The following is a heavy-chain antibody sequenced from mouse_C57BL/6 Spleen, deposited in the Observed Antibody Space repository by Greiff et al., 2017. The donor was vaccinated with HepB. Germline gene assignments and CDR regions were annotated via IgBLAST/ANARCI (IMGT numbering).Heavy chain of an antibody. J-gene: IGHJ2*01. CDR3: ARLIYYGSSYHYFDY. V-gene: IGHV1-82*01. D-gene: IGHD1-1*01. Sequence: VQLQESGPELVKPGASVKISCKASGYAFSSSWMNWVKQRPGKGLEWIGRIYPGDGDTNYNGKFKGKATLTADKSSSPAYMQLSSLTSEDSAVYFCARLIYYGSSYHYFDYWGQGTTLTVSS. CDR2: IYPGDGDT. CDR1: GYAFSSSW.